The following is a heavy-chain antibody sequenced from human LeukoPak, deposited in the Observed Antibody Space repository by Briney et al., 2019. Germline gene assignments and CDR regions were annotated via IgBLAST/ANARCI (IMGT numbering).Heavy chain of an antibody. Sequence: GGSLRLSCAASGFTVSTYHMTWVRQAPGKGLECVSVIYSGGSTYYADSVKGRFTVSRDNSKSTLYLQMNSLRAEDTAMYYCARGLGYCTSTTCLLPFDYWGQGTLVTVSS. V-gene: IGHV3-53*01. D-gene: IGHD2-2*01. CDR2: IYSGGST. CDR1: GFTVSTYH. CDR3: ARGLGYCTSTTCLLPFDY. J-gene: IGHJ4*02.